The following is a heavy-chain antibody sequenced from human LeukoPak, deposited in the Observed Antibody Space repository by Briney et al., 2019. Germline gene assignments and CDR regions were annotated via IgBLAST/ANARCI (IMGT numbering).Heavy chain of an antibody. J-gene: IGHJ3*02. V-gene: IGHV3-11*04. D-gene: IGHD1-1*01. Sequence: GGSLRLSCAASGFTFSDYYMSWIRQAPGKGLEWVSYISSSGSTIYYADSVKGRFTISRDNAKNSLYLQMNSLRAEDTAVYYCAREVTTGTTRGAFDIWGQGTMVTVSS. CDR3: AREVTTGTTRGAFDI. CDR1: GFTFSDYY. CDR2: ISSSGSTI.